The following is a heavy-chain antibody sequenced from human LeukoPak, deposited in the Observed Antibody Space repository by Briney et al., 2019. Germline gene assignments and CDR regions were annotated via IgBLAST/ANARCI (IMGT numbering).Heavy chain of an antibody. J-gene: IGHJ4*02. CDR1: GFPFSVYE. Sequence: GGSLRLSCAVSGFPFSVYEMNWVRQAPGMRLEWVSNIGSSGSTIYYADSVKGRFSISRDNAKSSLYLQMNSLRVEDTAVYYCALLAVASDFDYWGQGALVTVSS. CDR2: IGSSGSTI. D-gene: IGHD6-19*01. CDR3: ALLAVASDFDY. V-gene: IGHV3-48*03.